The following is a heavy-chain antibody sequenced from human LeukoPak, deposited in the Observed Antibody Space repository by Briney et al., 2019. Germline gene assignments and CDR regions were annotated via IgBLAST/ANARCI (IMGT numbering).Heavy chain of an antibody. Sequence: SETLSLTCTVSGGSISSGSYYWNWIRQPAGKGLEWIGRIYSSGSTNYNPSLKSRVTISVDTSKNQFSLKLSSVTAADTAVYYCARAAQGERNYGSGSYIRDYYYYMDVWGKGTTVTVSS. D-gene: IGHD3-10*01. CDR1: GGSISSGSYY. V-gene: IGHV4-61*02. CDR2: IYSSGST. CDR3: ARAAQGERNYGSGSYIRDYYYYMDV. J-gene: IGHJ6*03.